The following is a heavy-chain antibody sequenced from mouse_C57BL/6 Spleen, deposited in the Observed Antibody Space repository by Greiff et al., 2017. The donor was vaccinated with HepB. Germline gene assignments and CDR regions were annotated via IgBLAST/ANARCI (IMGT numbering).Heavy chain of an antibody. J-gene: IGHJ2*01. Sequence: QVQLQQPGAELVMPGASVKLSCKASGYTFTSYWMHWVKQRPGQGLEWIGEIDPSDSYTNYNQKFKGKSTLTVDKSSSTAYMQLSSLTSEDSAVYYCARRGASNWHYFDYWGQGTTLTVSS. V-gene: IGHV1-69*01. CDR3: ARRGASNWHYFDY. CDR1: GYTFTSYW. D-gene: IGHD4-1*01. CDR2: IDPSDSYT.